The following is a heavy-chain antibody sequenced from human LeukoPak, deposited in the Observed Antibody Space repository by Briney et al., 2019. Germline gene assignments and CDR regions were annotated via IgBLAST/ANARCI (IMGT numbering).Heavy chain of an antibody. J-gene: IGHJ4*02. CDR1: GGTFSSYA. D-gene: IGHD5-24*01. V-gene: IGHV1-69*13. Sequence: SVKVSCKASGGTFSSYAISWVRQAPGQGLEWMGGIIPIFGTANYAQKFQGRVTITADESTSTAYMELSSLRTEDTAVYYCARDSGDGYNYLDYWGQGTLVTVSS. CDR3: ARDSGDGYNYLDY. CDR2: IIPIFGTA.